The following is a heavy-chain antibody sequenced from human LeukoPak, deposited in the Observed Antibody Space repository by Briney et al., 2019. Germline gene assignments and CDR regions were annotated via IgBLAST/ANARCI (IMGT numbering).Heavy chain of an antibody. CDR3: ARMVRMVRGVIIPFDY. CDR1: GYTFTSYG. Sequence: ASVKVSCKASGYTFTSYGISWVRQAPGQGLEWMGWISAYNGNTNYAQKLQGRVTMTTDTSTSTAYMELRSLRSDDTAVYYCARMVRMVRGVIIPFDYWGQGTLVTVSS. V-gene: IGHV1-18*01. D-gene: IGHD3-10*01. CDR2: ISAYNGNT. J-gene: IGHJ4*02.